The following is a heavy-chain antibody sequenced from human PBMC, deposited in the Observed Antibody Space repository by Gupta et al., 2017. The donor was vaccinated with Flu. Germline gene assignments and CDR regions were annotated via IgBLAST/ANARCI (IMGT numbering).Heavy chain of an antibody. V-gene: IGHV5-51*03. Sequence: EVQLVQSGAEVKKSGESLKISCQASGYSFSGYWIGWVRQRPGKGLEWMGFIYPGDSDIRYSPSFQGQVTISADKSINTVYVQWSSLKASDTAMYYCARPELGIELNAFDIWAQGTMVTVSS. CDR3: ARPELGIELNAFDI. D-gene: IGHD1-14*01. CDR1: GYSFSGYW. J-gene: IGHJ3*02. CDR2: IYPGDSDI.